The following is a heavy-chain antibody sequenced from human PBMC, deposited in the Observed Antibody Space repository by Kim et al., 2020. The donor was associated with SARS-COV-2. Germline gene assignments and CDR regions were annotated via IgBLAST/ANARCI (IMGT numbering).Heavy chain of an antibody. J-gene: IGHJ4*01. V-gene: IGHV3-33*01. CDR3: ARESHWGKQIVGYFGF. CDR1: GFIFNAFG. CDR2: SWCNGNFK. D-gene: IGHD3-16*01. Sequence: GGSLRLSCAASGFIFNAFGMHWVRQAPGKGLEWVAGSWCNGNFKNYADSVKVRFTISRDNSNNTLYLEVNSLSAEDKAAYYCARESHWGKQIVGYFGFWG.